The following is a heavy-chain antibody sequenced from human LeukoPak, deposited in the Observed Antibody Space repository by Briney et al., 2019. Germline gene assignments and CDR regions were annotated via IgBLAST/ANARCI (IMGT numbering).Heavy chain of an antibody. Sequence: GGSLKISCKGSGYSFTSYWIGWVRQMPGKGLEWMGIIYPGDSDTRYSPSFQGQVTISADKSISTAYLQWSSLKASDTAMYYCARQSLGIAAADAFDIWGQGTMITVSS. CDR2: IYPGDSDT. CDR1: GYSFTSYW. J-gene: IGHJ3*02. CDR3: ARQSLGIAAADAFDI. D-gene: IGHD6-13*01. V-gene: IGHV5-51*01.